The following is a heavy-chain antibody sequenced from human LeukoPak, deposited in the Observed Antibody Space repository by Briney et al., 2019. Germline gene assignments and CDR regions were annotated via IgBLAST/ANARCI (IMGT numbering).Heavy chain of an antibody. J-gene: IGHJ4*02. CDR3: AKDYRRDGYNYYFDY. CDR2: ISYDGSTE. Sequence: GGSLRLSCAASGFTFSNYGMHWVRQAPGKRLEWVAVISYDGSTEQYSDSVKGRSTISRDNSKNTLYLQMDSLRPEDTAVYDCAKDYRRDGYNYYFDYWGQGTLVTLSS. D-gene: IGHD5-24*01. V-gene: IGHV3-30*18. CDR1: GFTFSNYG.